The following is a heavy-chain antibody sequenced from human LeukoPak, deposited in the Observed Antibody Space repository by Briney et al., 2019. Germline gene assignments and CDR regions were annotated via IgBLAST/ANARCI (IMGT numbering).Heavy chain of an antibody. J-gene: IGHJ4*02. V-gene: IGHV1-69*04. CDR2: IIPILGIA. Sequence: SVKVSCKASGGTFSSYAISWVRQAPGQGLELMGRIIPILGIANYAQKFQGRVTITADKSTSTAYMELSSLRSEDTAVYYCARIPYYYDSSGYPAWGQGTLVTVSS. D-gene: IGHD3-22*01. CDR1: GGTFSSYA. CDR3: ARIPYYYDSSGYPA.